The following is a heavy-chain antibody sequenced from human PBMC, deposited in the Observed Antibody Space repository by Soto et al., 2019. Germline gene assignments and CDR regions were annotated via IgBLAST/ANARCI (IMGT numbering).Heavy chain of an antibody. J-gene: IGHJ6*02. CDR2: ISSSGSTK. CDR3: ARVPRNFYYNGMDV. V-gene: IGHV3-48*03. Sequence: GGSLRLSCEGSGFTFSSYEMNWVRQAPGKGLEWVSYISSSGSTKNYADSAKGRFTISRDNVKNSLYLQMNSLRAEDTAVYYCARVPRNFYYNGMDVWGQGTTVTVSS. CDR1: GFTFSSYE.